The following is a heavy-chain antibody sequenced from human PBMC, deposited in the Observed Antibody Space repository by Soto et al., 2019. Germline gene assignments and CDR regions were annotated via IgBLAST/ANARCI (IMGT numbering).Heavy chain of an antibody. CDR2: IYYSGST. D-gene: IGHD3-10*01. CDR1: GGSISSGGYY. V-gene: IGHV4-31*03. CDR3: ARGRRGGVDY. J-gene: IGHJ4*02. Sequence: QVQLQESGPGLVKPSQTLSLTCTVSGGSISSGGYYWSWIRQHPGKGLEWIGYIYYSGSTCYNPYLTSRVTRSVDTSKDQFSRTLSSVTAAGTAVYYGARGRRGGVDYWGQGTLVTVSS.